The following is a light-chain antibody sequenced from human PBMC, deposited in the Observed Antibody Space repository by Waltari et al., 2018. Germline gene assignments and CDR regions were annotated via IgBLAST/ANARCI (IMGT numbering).Light chain of an antibody. CDR1: ELGHKF. CDR2: QVL. V-gene: IGLV3-1*01. J-gene: IGLJ2*01. Sequence: SYELTQPPSVSVTPGQTAKIACSGEELGHKFAYWYQQRPGQSPLLVIYQVLKRPSGISERFAGSTTGNTTSLTITGAQAIDEADYYCQAWDDSVCGFGGGTRLTVL. CDR3: QAWDDSVCG.